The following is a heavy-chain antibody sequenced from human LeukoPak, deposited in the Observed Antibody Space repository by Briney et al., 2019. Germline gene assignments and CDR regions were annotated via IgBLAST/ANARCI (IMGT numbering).Heavy chain of an antibody. CDR2: INLSGGST. Sequence: ASVKVPCKASGYTFTSYYMHWLRQAPGQGLEWLGKINLSGGSTSYAQKSQGRVTMPRDTSTSTVYMELSSLRSEDTAVYYCARDSGDGYNFDYWGEGTLVTVSS. CDR3: ARDSGDGYNFDY. D-gene: IGHD5-24*01. J-gene: IGHJ4*02. V-gene: IGHV1-46*01. CDR1: GYTFTSYY.